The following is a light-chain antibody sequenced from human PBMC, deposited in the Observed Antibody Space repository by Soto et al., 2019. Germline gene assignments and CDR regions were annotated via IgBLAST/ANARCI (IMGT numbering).Light chain of an antibody. CDR2: GNT. J-gene: IGLJ3*02. V-gene: IGLV1-40*01. CDR1: SSNIGAGYD. Sequence: QSVLTQPPSVSGAPGQRVTISCTGSSSNIGAGYDVHWYQQVPGTAPKLLIYGNTNRPSGVPDRFSGSKSGTSASLAITGLQAEDEADYYCQSYDSSLSGWRVFGGGTKLTV. CDR3: QSYDSSLSGWRV.